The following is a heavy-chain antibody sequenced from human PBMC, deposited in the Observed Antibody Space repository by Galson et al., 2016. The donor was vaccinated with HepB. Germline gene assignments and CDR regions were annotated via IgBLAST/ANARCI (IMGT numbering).Heavy chain of an antibody. V-gene: IGHV3-23*05. CDR3: AKERLVRRIFDH. Sequence: SLRLSCAASGFVFSNCGLSWVRQAPGKGLEWVASISTRRTTYYSDSVQGRFTIPRDNSNNTLYLQMNGLRAEDTAVYYCAKERLVRRIFDHWGQGTLLTVSS. CDR2: ISTRRTT. J-gene: IGHJ4*02. D-gene: IGHD1-1*01. CDR1: GFVFSNCG.